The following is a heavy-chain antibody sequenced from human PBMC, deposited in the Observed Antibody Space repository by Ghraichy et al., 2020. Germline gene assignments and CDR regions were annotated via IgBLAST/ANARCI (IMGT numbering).Heavy chain of an antibody. V-gene: IGHV3-23*01. Sequence: GVLNISCAASGFTFSSYAMSWVRQAPGKGLEWVSAISGSGGSTYYADSVKGRFTISRDNSKNTLYLQMNSLRAEDKAVYYCAKDWVFVTTVTTFDYWGQGTLVTVSS. D-gene: IGHD4-11*01. CDR2: ISGSGGST. J-gene: IGHJ4*02. CDR1: GFTFSSYA. CDR3: AKDWVFVTTVTTFDY.